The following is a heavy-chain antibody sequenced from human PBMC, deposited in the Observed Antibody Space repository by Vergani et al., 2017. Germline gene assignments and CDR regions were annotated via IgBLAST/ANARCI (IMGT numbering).Heavy chain of an antibody. V-gene: IGHV1-18*01. D-gene: IGHD3-3*01. J-gene: IGHJ4*02. CDR1: GYTFTSYG. CDR2: ISAYNGNT. CDR3: ARSGSYYDYDFWSCYHDY. Sequence: QVQLVQSGAEVKKPGASVKVSCKASGYTFTSYGISWVRQAPGQGLEWMGWISAYNGNTNYAQKLQGRVTMTTDTSTSTAYMELRSLRSDDTAVYYCARSGSYYDYDFWSCYHDYWGQGTLVTVSS.